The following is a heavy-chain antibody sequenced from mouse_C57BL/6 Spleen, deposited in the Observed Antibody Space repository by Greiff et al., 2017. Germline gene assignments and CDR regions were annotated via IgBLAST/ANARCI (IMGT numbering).Heavy chain of an antibody. Sequence: EVQLQQSGTVLARPGASVKMSCKTSGYTFTSYWMHWVKQRPGQGLEWIGAIYPGNSDTSYNQKFKGKAKLTAVTSASTAYMELRSLTNEDSAVYYCTRGDYYGSSYGYFDVWGTGTTVTVSS. CDR2: IYPGNSDT. CDR3: TRGDYYGSSYGYFDV. V-gene: IGHV1-5*01. CDR1: GYTFTSYW. J-gene: IGHJ1*03. D-gene: IGHD1-1*01.